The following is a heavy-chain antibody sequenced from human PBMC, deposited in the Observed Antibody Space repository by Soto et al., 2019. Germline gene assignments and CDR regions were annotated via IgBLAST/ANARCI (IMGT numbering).Heavy chain of an antibody. Sequence: PSDTLSLTCTVSGGSIRDYFWTWIRQPPGKGLEWIGYIYYSGRTNYNPSLKIRVSISVDTSKNHFSLQLRSVTAADTAVYYCVRVGGDDFGDSGGFDYWGQGTLVTVSS. CDR2: IYYSGRT. V-gene: IGHV4-59*01. CDR3: VRVGGDDFGDSGGFDY. J-gene: IGHJ4*02. CDR1: GGSIRDYF. D-gene: IGHD4-17*01.